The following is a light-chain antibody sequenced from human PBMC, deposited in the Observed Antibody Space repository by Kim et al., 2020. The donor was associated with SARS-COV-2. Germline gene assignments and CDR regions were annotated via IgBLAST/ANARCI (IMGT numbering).Light chain of an antibody. Sequence: SYELTQPPSVSVAPGKTARITCGGNNIGSKSVHWYQQKPGQAPVLVIYYDSDRPSGIPERFSGSNSGNTATLTISRVEAGDEADYYCQVWDSSSAYPVF. CDR3: QVWDSSSAYPV. CDR1: NIGSKS. V-gene: IGLV3-21*04. J-gene: IGLJ3*02. CDR2: YDS.